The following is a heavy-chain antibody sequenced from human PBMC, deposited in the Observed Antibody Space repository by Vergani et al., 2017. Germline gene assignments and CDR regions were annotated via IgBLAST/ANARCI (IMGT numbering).Heavy chain of an antibody. CDR1: GGTFSSYA. V-gene: IGHV1-69*13. D-gene: IGHD2-15*01. Sequence: QVQLVQSGAEVKKPGSSVKVSCKASGGTFSSYAISWVRQAPGQGLEWMGRNIPIFGTANYAQKFQGRVTITAEESTSTAYMELSSLRSEDTAVYYCARDALVVVAATFSGGSWFDPWGQGTLVTVSS. CDR2: NIPIFGTA. J-gene: IGHJ5*02. CDR3: ARDALVVVAATFSGGSWFDP.